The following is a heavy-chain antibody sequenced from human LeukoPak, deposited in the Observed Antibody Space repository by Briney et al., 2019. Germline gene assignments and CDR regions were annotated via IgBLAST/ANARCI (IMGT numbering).Heavy chain of an antibody. V-gene: IGHV1-18*01. D-gene: IGHD1-7*01. CDR3: ARRLRDWNYGIYYFDY. J-gene: IGHJ4*02. Sequence: GASVKVSCKASGYTFTSYGISWVRQAPGQGLEWMGWISAYNGNTNYAQKLQGRVTMTTDTSTSTAYMELRSLRSDDTAVYYCARRLRDWNYGIYYFDYWGQGTLVTVSS. CDR2: ISAYNGNT. CDR1: GYTFTSYG.